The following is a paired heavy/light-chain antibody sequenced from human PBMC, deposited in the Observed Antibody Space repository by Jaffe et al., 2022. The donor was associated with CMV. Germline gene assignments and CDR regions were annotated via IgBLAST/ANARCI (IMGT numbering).Heavy chain of an antibody. Sequence: QVQLQESGPGLVEPSETLSLTCTVSGGSFSTNYWSWIRQPAGKPLEWIGRINISGTTSYNPSLTGRVTMSVDPSKNKFSLNMSPVDAADTAVYYCARGNGDGDYYFDYWGQGTLVTVSS. CDR2: INISGTT. CDR3: ARGNGDGDYYFDY. CDR1: GGSFSTNY. D-gene: IGHD4-17*01. J-gene: IGHJ4*02. V-gene: IGHV4-4*07.
Light chain of an antibody. CDR3: QQCYSPPRT. CDR2: WAS. V-gene: IGKV4-1*01. J-gene: IGKJ2*01. CDR1: RRLSHSPNSRNY. Sequence: DIVMTQSPDSLAVSLGEKATINCKSSRRLSHSPNSRNYLAWYQQKAGQPPKLLIYWASARESGVPDRFSGSGSGTDFTLTISSLQAEDVAVYFCQQCYSPPRTFGQGTKLEIK.